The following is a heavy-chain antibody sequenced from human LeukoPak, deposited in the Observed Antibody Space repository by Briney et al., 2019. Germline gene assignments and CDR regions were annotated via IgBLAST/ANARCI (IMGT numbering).Heavy chain of an antibody. CDR1: GYIFSDYY. J-gene: IGHJ4*02. D-gene: IGHD1-26*01. CDR3: ARDKGPRWEDY. Sequence: ASVKVSCKASGYIFSDYYMHWVRQAPGQGLEWMGWINPNGGGTSYAQKFQGRVTMTRDRSISTVHMDLSRLTYDDTAMYYCARDKGPRWEDYWGQGTLVTVSS. V-gene: IGHV1-2*02. CDR2: INPNGGGT.